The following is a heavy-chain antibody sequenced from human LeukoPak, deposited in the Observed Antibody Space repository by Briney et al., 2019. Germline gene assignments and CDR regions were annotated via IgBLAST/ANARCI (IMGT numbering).Heavy chain of an antibody. CDR3: ARQIVGATHRFDY. J-gene: IGHJ4*02. CDR2: IYYSGST. CDR1: GGSISSSSYY. Sequence: SETLSLTCTVSGGSISSSSYYWGWIRQPPGKGLEWIGSIYYSGSTYYNPSLKSRVTISVDTSKYQFSLKLSSVTAADTAVYYCARQIVGATHRFDYWGQGTLVTVSS. D-gene: IGHD1-26*01. V-gene: IGHV4-39*01.